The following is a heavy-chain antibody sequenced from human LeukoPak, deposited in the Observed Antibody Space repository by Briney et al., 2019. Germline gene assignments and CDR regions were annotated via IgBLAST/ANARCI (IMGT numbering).Heavy chain of an antibody. Sequence: SETLSLTCTVSGGSVSSGSYYWSWIRQPPGKGLEWIGYIYYSGSTNYNPSLKSRVTISVDTSKNQFSLKLSSVTAADTAVYYCARSPDYGDYEYFDYWGQGTLVTVSS. CDR2: IYYSGST. D-gene: IGHD4-17*01. CDR3: ARSPDYGDYEYFDY. J-gene: IGHJ4*02. CDR1: GGSVSSGSYY. V-gene: IGHV4-61*01.